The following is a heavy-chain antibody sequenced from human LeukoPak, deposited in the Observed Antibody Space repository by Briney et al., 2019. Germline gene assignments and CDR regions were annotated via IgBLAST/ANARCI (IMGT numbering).Heavy chain of an antibody. CDR2: VHLDGRT. Sequence: PSGTLSLTCGVSGGSVINTNWWTWVRQPPGKGLEWIGEVHLDGRTNYNPSLESRLTMSVDVSENQVSLNLTSVTAADTAVYYCAREGGFYRPLDYSGQGTLVTVSS. CDR3: AREGGFYRPLDY. D-gene: IGHD3-3*01. J-gene: IGHJ4*02. CDR1: GGSVINTNW. V-gene: IGHV4-4*02.